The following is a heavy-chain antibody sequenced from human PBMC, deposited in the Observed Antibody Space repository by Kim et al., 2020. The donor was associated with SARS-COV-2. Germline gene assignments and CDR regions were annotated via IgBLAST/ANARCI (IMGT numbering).Heavy chain of an antibody. CDR1: GGSISSSSYY. CDR3: ARHEGPTIAAFDI. V-gene: IGHV4-39*01. J-gene: IGHJ3*02. Sequence: SETLSLTCTVSGGSISSSSYYWGWIRQPPGKGLEWIGSIYYSGSTYYNPSLKSRVTISVDTSKNQFSLKLSSVTAADTAVYYCARHEGPTIAAFDIWGQGTMVTVSS. CDR2: IYYSGST.